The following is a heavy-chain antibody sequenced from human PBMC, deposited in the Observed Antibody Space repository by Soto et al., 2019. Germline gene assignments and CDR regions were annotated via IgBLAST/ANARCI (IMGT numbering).Heavy chain of an antibody. CDR1: GASISGFY. CDR2: IYVSGTT. J-gene: IGHJ6*02. Sequence: SETLSLTCTVSGASISGFYWSWVRKSAGKGLEWIGRIYVSGTTNYNPSLKSRVTMSIDTSKNQFSLKVSSVTAADTAVYYCAKSSSRSSLGQYGLDVWGQGTTVTVSS. CDR3: AKSSSRSSLGQYGLDV. D-gene: IGHD6-13*01. V-gene: IGHV4-4*07.